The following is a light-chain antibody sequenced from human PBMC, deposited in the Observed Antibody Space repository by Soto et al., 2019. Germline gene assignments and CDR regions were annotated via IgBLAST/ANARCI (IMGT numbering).Light chain of an antibody. Sequence: PGERATLSCRASQSVSSYLAWYQQKPGQAPRLLIYDASNRATGIPARSSGSGSGTDFTLTISSLEPEDFAVYYCQQRSNWITFGQGTRLEI. CDR2: DAS. CDR3: QQRSNWIT. V-gene: IGKV3-11*01. J-gene: IGKJ5*01. CDR1: QSVSSY.